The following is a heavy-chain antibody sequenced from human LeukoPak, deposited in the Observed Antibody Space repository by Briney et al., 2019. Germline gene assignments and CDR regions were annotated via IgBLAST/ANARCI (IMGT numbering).Heavy chain of an antibody. Sequence: PGGSLRLSCAASGFTFSSYGMHWVRQAPGKGLEWVAFIRYDGNNKYYADSVKGRYTISRDNSKNTLYLQMNSLRAEDTAVYYCAKDPGGYYYDSSGYYRGEYYFDHWGQGTLVTVSS. J-gene: IGHJ4*02. V-gene: IGHV3-30*02. CDR2: IRYDGNNK. CDR1: GFTFSSYG. D-gene: IGHD3-22*01. CDR3: AKDPGGYYYDSSGYYRGEYYFDH.